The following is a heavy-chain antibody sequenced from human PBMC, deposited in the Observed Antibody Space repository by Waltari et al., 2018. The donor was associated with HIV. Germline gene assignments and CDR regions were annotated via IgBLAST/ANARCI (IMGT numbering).Heavy chain of an antibody. J-gene: IGHJ6*02. CDR3: ARLKYYYDGSGYVSLVEDYYHQYWMDV. CDR1: GGHISNYY. D-gene: IGHD3-22*01. CDR2: ISPSGST. V-gene: IGHV4-59*01. Sequence: QVQLQQSGPGLVKPSETLSLTCPVFGGHISNYYWSWIRQPPGKGLEWIGYISPSGSTNYNPSLKSRVTIAGDTSENRFSLKVRSVSAADTAVYYCARLKYYYDGSGYVSLVEDYYHQYWMDVWGQGTTVTVSS.